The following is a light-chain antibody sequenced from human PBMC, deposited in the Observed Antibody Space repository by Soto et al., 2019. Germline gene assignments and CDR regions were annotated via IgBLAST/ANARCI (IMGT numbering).Light chain of an antibody. CDR2: GAS. CDR3: QQYGSSLFT. V-gene: IGKV3-20*01. Sequence: RASQSVSSNYLTWYQQKPGQAPRLLIYGASSRATGIPGRFSGSGSGTDFTLTISRLEPEDFAVYYCQQYGSSLFTFGGGTKVDI. CDR1: QSVSSNY. J-gene: IGKJ4*01.